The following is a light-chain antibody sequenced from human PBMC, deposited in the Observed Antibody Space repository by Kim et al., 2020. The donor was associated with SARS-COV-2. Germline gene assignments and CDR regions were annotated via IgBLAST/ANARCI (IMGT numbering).Light chain of an antibody. CDR1: SSSIGSNY. V-gene: IGLV1-47*01. CDR3: AAWDDSLSWV. CDR2: RNN. J-gene: IGLJ3*02. Sequence: PGQRVTMSCSGSSSSIGSNYVYLYQHLPGAAPKLLSYRNNQRPSGVPDRFSGSKSGTSASLAISGLRSEDEADYYCAAWDDSLSWVFGGGTQLTVL.